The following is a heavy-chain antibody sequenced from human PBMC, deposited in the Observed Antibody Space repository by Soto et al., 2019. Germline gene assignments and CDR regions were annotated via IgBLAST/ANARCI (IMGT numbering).Heavy chain of an antibody. CDR2: IIPIFGTA. J-gene: IGHJ3*02. V-gene: IGHV1-69*13. CDR3: ARVPSNYYGSGSTHPPGDAFDI. CDR1: GGTFSSYA. Sequence: ASVKVSCKASGGTFSSYAISWVRQAPGQGLEWMGGIIPIFGTANYAQKFQGRVTITADESTSTAYMELSSLRSEDTAVYYCARVPSNYYGSGSTHPPGDAFDIWGQGTMVTVSS. D-gene: IGHD3-10*01.